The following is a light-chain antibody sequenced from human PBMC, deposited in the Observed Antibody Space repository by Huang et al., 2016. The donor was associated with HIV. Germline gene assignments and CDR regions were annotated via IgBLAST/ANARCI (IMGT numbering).Light chain of an antibody. CDR1: QNLASDF. V-gene: IGKV3-20*01. J-gene: IGKJ1*01. Sequence: EIVLTQSPGTLSLSPGERATLSCRASQNLASDFLAWYQQKPGQAPSLLIYGASNSATGVPDRFGGSGSGADFTLTISSLEPEDFAVYYCHQYGSSPGTFGRGTRVEIK. CDR2: GAS. CDR3: HQYGSSPGT.